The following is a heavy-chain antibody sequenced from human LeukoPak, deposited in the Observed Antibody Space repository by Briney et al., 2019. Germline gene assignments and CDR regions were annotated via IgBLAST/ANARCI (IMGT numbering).Heavy chain of an antibody. CDR1: GFTFSSYS. Sequence: GGSLRLSCAASGFTFSSYSMNWVRQAPGKGLEWVSSISSSSSYIYYADSVKGRFTISRDNAKNSLYLQMKSLRAEDTAVYYCARMTPVTLAAFDIWGQGTMVTVSS. CDR2: ISSSSSYI. J-gene: IGHJ3*02. CDR3: ARMTPVTLAAFDI. V-gene: IGHV3-21*01. D-gene: IGHD4-17*01.